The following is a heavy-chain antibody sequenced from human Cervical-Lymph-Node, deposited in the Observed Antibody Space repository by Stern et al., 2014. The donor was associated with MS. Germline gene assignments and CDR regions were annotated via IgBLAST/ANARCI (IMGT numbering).Heavy chain of an antibody. V-gene: IGHV3-33*08. CDR3: ARDPQYSSSWSRGYFDN. J-gene: IGHJ4*02. Sequence: VQLVESGGGVVQPGRSLRLSCAASGFTFSDYAMHWVRQAPGKGLEWVAVICYDGSNKYYEDSVKGRFTISRDNSKNTLDLQMNSLRVEDTAVYYCARDPQYSSSWSRGYFDNWGQGTLVTVSS. CDR1: GFTFSDYA. CDR2: ICYDGSNK. D-gene: IGHD6-13*01.